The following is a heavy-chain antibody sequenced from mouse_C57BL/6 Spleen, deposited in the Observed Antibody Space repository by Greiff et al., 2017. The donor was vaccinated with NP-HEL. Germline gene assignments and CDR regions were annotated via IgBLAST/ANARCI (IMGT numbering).Heavy chain of an antibody. CDR2: IYPGDGDT. J-gene: IGHJ2*01. Sequence: QVQLQQSGPELVKPGASVKISCKASGYAFSSSWMNWVKQRPGKGLEWIGRIYPGDGDTNYNGKFKGKATLTADKSSSTAYMQLSSLTSEDSAVYCCARSLAAFYYFDYWGQGTTLTVSS. CDR3: ARSLAAFYYFDY. V-gene: IGHV1-82*01. CDR1: GYAFSSSW.